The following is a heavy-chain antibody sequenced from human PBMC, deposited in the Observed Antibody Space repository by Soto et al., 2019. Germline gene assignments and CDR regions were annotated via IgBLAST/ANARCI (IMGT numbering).Heavy chain of an antibody. CDR1: GGSISSYY. CDR3: ARDKADYGDSAEYFQH. V-gene: IGHV4-59*01. Sequence: QVQLQESGPGLVKPSETLSLTCTVSGGSISSYYWSWIRQPPGKGLEWIGYIYYSGSTNYNPSLKSRVTISVDTSQHQFSLKLSSVTAADTAVYYCARDKADYGDSAEYFQHWGQGTLVTVSS. CDR2: IYYSGST. D-gene: IGHD4-17*01. J-gene: IGHJ1*01.